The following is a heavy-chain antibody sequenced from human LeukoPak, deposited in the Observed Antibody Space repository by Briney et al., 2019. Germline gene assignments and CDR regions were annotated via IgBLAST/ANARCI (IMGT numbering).Heavy chain of an antibody. Sequence: PSETLSLTCAVSGYSISSGYFWTWIRQPPGKGLDYIGSIDHSGTTYYNPSLMSRVTISVDTTQNHFSLRLTSYCAGEREYYYMDVWGEGTTVSVSS. J-gene: IGHJ6*03. CDR1: GYSISSGYF. D-gene: IGHD1-26*01. CDR2: IDHSGTT. CDR3: DV. V-gene: IGHV4-38-2*01.